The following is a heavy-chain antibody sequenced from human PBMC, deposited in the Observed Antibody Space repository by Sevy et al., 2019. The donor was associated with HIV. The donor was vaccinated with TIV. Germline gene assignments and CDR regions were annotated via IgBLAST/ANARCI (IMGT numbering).Heavy chain of an antibody. D-gene: IGHD2-15*01. V-gene: IGHV3-30*02. CDR3: ASLVVVVAATDY. Sequence: GGSLRLSCAASAFTFSSYGMHWVRQAPGKGLEWVAFIRYDGSNKYYADSVKGRFTISRDNSKNTLYLQMNSLRAEDTAVYYCASLVVVVAATDYWGQGTLVTVSS. CDR2: IRYDGSNK. CDR1: AFTFSSYG. J-gene: IGHJ4*02.